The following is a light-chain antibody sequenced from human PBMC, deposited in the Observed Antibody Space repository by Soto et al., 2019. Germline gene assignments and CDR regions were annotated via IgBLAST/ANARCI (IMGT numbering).Light chain of an antibody. CDR3: SSYTSGSTLYV. CDR1: TSDVGGYNY. CDR2: EVS. V-gene: IGLV2-14*01. J-gene: IGLJ1*01. Sequence: QSVLTQPASVSGSPGQSITISCTGTTSDVGGYNYVSWYQQHPGKAPKLMIYEVSYRPSGISNRFSGSKSGNTASLTISGLQAGDEADYYCSSYTSGSTLYVFGTGTKLTVL.